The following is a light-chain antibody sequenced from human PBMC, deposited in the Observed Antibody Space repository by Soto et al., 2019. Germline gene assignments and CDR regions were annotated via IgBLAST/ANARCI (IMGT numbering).Light chain of an antibody. Sequence: DIQMTQSPSSLSASVGDRVTITCRASQSINTSLNWYQQQPGKAPKLLLYGASSLQGGVPSRFSGSGSGSDFTLSISSLQPEDFATYYCQQTYSTPWTFGQGTKVEI. CDR2: GAS. CDR3: QQTYSTPWT. J-gene: IGKJ1*01. CDR1: QSINTS. V-gene: IGKV1-39*01.